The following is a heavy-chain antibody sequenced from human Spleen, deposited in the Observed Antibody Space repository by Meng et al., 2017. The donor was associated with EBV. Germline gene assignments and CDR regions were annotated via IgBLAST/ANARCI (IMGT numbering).Heavy chain of an antibody. CDR1: GGPFSMSNW. CDR3: ASGVSGDYSRHFDY. CDR2: IYHRGRT. D-gene: IGHD2-21*02. Sequence: VPVLGRGQGLVTPSGTVPLSGVGAGGPFSMSNWWSWVRQPPGKGLEWIGEIYHRGRTNYTPSLKSRVTISVDKSKNQFSLKLSSVTAADTAVYYCASGVSGDYSRHFDYWGQGTLVTVSS. J-gene: IGHJ4*02. V-gene: IGHV4-4*02.